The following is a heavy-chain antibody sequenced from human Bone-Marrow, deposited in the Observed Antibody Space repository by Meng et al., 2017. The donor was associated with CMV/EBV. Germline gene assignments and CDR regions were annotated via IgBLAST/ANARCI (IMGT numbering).Heavy chain of an antibody. J-gene: IGHJ4*02. CDR3: ARGGNWGSGID. V-gene: IGHV1-8*03. CDR1: GYTFTGYY. CDR2: MNPNSGNT. D-gene: IGHD7-27*01. Sequence: ASVKVSCKASGYTFTGYYMHWVRQAPGQGLEWMGWMNPNSGNTGYAQKFQGRVTITINTSISTAYMELSSLRSEDTAVYYCARGGNWGSGIDWGQGTLVTVSS.